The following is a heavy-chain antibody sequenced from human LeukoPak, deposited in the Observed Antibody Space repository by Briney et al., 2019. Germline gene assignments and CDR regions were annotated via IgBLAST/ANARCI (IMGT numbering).Heavy chain of an antibody. CDR2: ISYTGTT. CDR1: GGSISSRSCC. CDR3: ARDPDFWSGYYNFDY. J-gene: IGHJ4*02. Sequence: SETLSLTCTVSGGSISSRSCCWGWIRHPPGKGLEWFGSISYTGTTYYNPSLKRRATISVDTSKNQFSLNLSSVTAADTAVYYCARDPDFWSGYYNFDYWGQGTLVTVSS. V-gene: IGHV4-39*07. D-gene: IGHD3-3*01.